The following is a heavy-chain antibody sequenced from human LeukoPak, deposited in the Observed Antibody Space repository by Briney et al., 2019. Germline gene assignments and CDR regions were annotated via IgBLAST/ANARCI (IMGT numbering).Heavy chain of an antibody. D-gene: IGHD6-19*01. CDR2: IYYSGST. Sequence: SETLSLTCTVSGGSISSYYWSWIRQPPGKGLEWIGYIYYSGSTNYNPSLKSRVTISVDTSKNQFSLKLSSVTAADTAVYYCASDVYSSGYNWFDPWGQGTLVTVSS. CDR3: ASDVYSSGYNWFDP. CDR1: GGSISSYY. V-gene: IGHV4-59*01. J-gene: IGHJ5*02.